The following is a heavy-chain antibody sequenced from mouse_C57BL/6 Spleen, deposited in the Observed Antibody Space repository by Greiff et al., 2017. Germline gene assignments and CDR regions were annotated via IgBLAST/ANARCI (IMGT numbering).Heavy chain of an antibody. J-gene: IGHJ1*03. D-gene: IGHD1-1*01. CDR2: IDPSDSYT. CDR1: GYTFTSYW. Sequence: QVQLQQPGAELVRPGTSVKLSCKASGYTFTSYWMHWVKQRPGQGLEWIGVIDPSDSYTNYNQKFKGKATLTVDTSSSTAYMQLSSLTSEDSAVYYCEGGGPFYYGSSLWYFDVWGTGTTVTVSS. V-gene: IGHV1-59*01. CDR3: EGGGPFYYGSSLWYFDV.